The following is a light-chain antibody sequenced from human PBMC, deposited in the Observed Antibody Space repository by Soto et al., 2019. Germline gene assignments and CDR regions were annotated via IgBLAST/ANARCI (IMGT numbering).Light chain of an antibody. J-gene: IGLJ2*01. Sequence: QAVVTQSPSASASLGASVKLTCTLSRGHSSYAIAWHQQQPEKGPRYLMKLNSDGSHSKGDGIPDRFSGSSSGAERYLTIASLQSEDEADYYCQTWGTDIVVFGGGTKLTVL. V-gene: IGLV4-69*01. CDR3: QTWGTDIVV. CDR1: RGHSSYA. CDR2: LNSDGSH.